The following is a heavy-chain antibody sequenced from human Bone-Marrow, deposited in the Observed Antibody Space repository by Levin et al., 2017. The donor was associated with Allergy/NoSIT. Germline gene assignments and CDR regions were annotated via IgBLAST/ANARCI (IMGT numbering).Heavy chain of an antibody. J-gene: IGHJ2*01. CDR3: ARARRWTWYFDL. CDR2: IYHTGDT. D-gene: IGHD4-23*01. Sequence: SETLSLTCAVSGASISSGGYSWSWVRQPPGKGPEWIGYIYHTGDTYYNPSLNSRVTISVDTSKNQFSLRLTSVTAADTAVYYCARARRWTWYFDLWGRGTLVTVSS. CDR1: GASISSGGYS. V-gene: IGHV4-30-2*01.